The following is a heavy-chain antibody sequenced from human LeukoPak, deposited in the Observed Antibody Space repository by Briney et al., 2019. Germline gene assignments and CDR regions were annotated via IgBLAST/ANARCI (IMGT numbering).Heavy chain of an antibody. D-gene: IGHD2-15*01. Sequence: GGSLRLSCAASGFXFSSYAISWVRQAPGKGLEWVSVIWYDGDNKYYADSVRGRFTISRDNSKNTLYLQMNSLRAEDTAVYYCAREIGGYCSGGTCYSPYNYGMDVWGQGTTVTVSS. CDR2: IWYDGDNK. CDR1: GFXFSSYA. CDR3: AREIGGYCSGGTCYSPYNYGMDV. J-gene: IGHJ6*02. V-gene: IGHV3-33*08.